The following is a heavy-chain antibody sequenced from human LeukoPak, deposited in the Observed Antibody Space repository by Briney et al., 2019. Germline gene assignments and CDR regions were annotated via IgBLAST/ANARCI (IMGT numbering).Heavy chain of an antibody. CDR2: ISSSSSTI. J-gene: IGHJ4*02. V-gene: IGHV3-48*01. CDR3: ARVPTDQYCSSTSCLGY. Sequence: PGGSLRLSCAASGFTFSSYSMNWVRQAPGKGLEWVSYISSSSSTIYYADSVKGRFTISRDNAKNSLYLQMNSLRAEDTAVYYCARVPTDQYCSSTSCLGYWGQGTLVTVSS. CDR1: GFTFSSYS. D-gene: IGHD2-2*01.